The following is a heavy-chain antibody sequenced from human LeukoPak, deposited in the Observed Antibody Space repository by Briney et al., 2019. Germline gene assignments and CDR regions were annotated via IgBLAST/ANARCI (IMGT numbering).Heavy chain of an antibody. D-gene: IGHD5-24*01. Sequence: KAGGSLRLSCAASGFTFSSYSMNWIRQPPGKGLEWIWSIYYSGSTYYNPSLKSRVTISVDTSKNQFSLKLSSVTAADTAVYYCARPTWMADWYFDLWGRGTLVTVSS. CDR2: IYYSGST. CDR3: ARPTWMADWYFDL. CDR1: GFTFSSYS. J-gene: IGHJ2*01. V-gene: IGHV4-39*01.